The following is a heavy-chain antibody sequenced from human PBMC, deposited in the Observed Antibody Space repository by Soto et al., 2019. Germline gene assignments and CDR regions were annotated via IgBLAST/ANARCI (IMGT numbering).Heavy chain of an antibody. CDR3: VREGDYSDNNGYPLFDY. J-gene: IGHJ4*02. V-gene: IGHV4-4*07. CDR1: GGSMTNYY. Sequence: QVQLQESGPRLVKPSETLSLTCTVSGGSMTNYYWAWIRQPAGKGLEWIGRIFGIGSTNYNPSLKSRVILSVDTSKSQFSLKLTSVTAADTAVYYCVREGDYSDNNGYPLFDYWGQGTLVSVSS. CDR2: IFGIGST. D-gene: IGHD3-22*01.